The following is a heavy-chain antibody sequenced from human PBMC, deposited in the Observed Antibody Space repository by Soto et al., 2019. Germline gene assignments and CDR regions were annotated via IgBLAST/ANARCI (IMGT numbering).Heavy chain of an antibody. CDR2: IKSDGSDI. CDR1: GFPFSRYW. J-gene: IGHJ4*02. V-gene: IGHV3-74*01. D-gene: IGHD2-8*02. CDR3: AESSTERGLGY. Sequence: VQLVESGGDLVQPGGSLRLSCAASGFPFSRYWMHWVRQDPVKGLVWVSRIKSDGSDIRYADAVKGRFTISRDNGKNTLYWQMNSLRVEDTAVYYCAESSTERGLGYWGQGTLVTVSS.